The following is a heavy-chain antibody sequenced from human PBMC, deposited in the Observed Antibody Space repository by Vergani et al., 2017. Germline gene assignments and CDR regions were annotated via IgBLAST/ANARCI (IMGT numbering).Heavy chain of an antibody. Sequence: EVQLLESGGGLVQPGGSLRLSCAASGFTFKNNTMTWVRQSPGKGLEWVSSITSTGATINYADSVKGRFTISRDNAKKFLYLQMNNLRAEDTALYYCASRVSAGGGLDTWGQGTLVTVS. V-gene: IGHV3-48*04. J-gene: IGHJ5*02. CDR3: ASRVSAGGGLDT. CDR1: GFTFKNNT. D-gene: IGHD2-15*01. CDR2: ITSTGATI.